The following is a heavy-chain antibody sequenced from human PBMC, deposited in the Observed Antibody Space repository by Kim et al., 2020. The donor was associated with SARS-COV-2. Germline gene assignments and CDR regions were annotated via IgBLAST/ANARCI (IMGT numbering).Heavy chain of an antibody. CDR3: ARDLHTYYYDSSGYPT. J-gene: IGHJ5*02. D-gene: IGHD3-22*01. Sequence: VKGPFTISRDNAKNSLYLQMNSLRAEDTAVYYCARDLHTYYYDSSGYPTWGQGTLVTVSS. V-gene: IGHV3-21*01.